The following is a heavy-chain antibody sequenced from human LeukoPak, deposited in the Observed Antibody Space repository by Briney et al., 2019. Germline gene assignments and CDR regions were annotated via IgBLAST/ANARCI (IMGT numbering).Heavy chain of an antibody. D-gene: IGHD3-22*01. J-gene: IGHJ1*01. V-gene: IGHV1-8*01. CDR2: MNPNSGNT. CDR1: GYTFTSYD. CDR3: ARGIRDSNGRGYLQH. Sequence: ASVKVSCKASGYTFTSYDINWVRQAPGQGLEWMGWMNPNSGNTGYAQKFQGRVTMTRNTSISKAYMELSSLRSEDTGVDFCARGIRDSNGRGYLQHWGQGSRVTGSS.